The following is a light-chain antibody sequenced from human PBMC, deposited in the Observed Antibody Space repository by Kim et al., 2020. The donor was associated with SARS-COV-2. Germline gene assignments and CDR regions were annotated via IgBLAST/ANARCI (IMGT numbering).Light chain of an antibody. J-gene: IGLJ3*02. CDR2: RNN. CDR3: AAWDDSLSVLWV. Sequence: QSVLTQPPSASGTPGQRVTISCSGSSSNIGSNYVYWYQQLPRTAPKLLIYRNNPRPSGVPDRFSGSKSGTSASLAISGLRSEDEADYYCAAWDDSLSVLWVFRGGTQLTVL. V-gene: IGLV1-47*01. CDR1: SSNIGSNY.